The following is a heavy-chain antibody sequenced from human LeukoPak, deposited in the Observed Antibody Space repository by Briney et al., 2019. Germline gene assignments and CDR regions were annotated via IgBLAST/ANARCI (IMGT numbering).Heavy chain of an antibody. CDR2: IYTSEST. Sequence: SETLSLTCSVSGGSISSSNYYWSWIRQPAGKGLEWIGRIYTSESTNYNPSLKSRVTISVDTSKNQFSLKLSSVTAADTAVYYCARSKDILTGYCFDYWGQGTLVTVSS. CDR3: ARSKDILTGYCFDY. V-gene: IGHV4-61*02. D-gene: IGHD3-9*01. CDR1: GGSISSSNYY. J-gene: IGHJ4*02.